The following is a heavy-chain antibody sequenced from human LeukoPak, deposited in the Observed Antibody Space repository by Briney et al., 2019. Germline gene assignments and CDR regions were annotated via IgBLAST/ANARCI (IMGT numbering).Heavy chain of an antibody. CDR2: TFHSVTT. V-gene: IGHV4-59*12. D-gene: IGHD5-24*01. CDR3: ARASRVGIRGFDY. Sequence: SETLSLTCTVSGGSISSDFWSWIRQPPGKGLEWIGYTFHSVTTSQNPSLKSRVTIAVDPSKNQFSLQLSSVTPEDTAVYYCARASRVGIRGFDYWGQGTLVTVSS. J-gene: IGHJ4*02. CDR1: GGSISSDF.